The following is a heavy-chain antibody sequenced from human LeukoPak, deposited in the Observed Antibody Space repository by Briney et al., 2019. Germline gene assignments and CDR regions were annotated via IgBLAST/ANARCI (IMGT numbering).Heavy chain of an antibody. J-gene: IGHJ4*02. CDR2: ISYDGSNK. V-gene: IGHV3-30*01. CDR1: GFTFSSYA. D-gene: IGHD1-14*01. CDR3: ARGATYNLDY. Sequence: GGSLRLSCAASGFTFSSYAMHWVRQAPGKGLEWVAVISYDGSNKYYADSVKGRFTISRDNSKNTLYLQMNSLRAEDTAVYYCARGATYNLDYWGQGTLVTVSS.